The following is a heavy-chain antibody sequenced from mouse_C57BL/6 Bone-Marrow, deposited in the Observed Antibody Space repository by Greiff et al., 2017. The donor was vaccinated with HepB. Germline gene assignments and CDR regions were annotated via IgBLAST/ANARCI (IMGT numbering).Heavy chain of an antibody. CDR3: ARHPYYFDY. CDR2: INPNNGGT. Sequence: EVMLQQSGPELVKPGASVKISCKASGYTFTDYYMNWVKQSHGKSLEWIGDINPNNGGTSYNQKFKGKATLTVDKSSSTAYTELRSLTSEDSAVYYCARHPYYFDYWGQGTTLTVSS. V-gene: IGHV1-26*01. J-gene: IGHJ2*01. CDR1: GYTFTDYY.